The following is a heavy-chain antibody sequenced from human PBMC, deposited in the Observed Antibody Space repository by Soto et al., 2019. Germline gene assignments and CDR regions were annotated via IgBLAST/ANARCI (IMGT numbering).Heavy chain of an antibody. CDR3: ARDGAHIAARH. Sequence: QVQLVQSGAEVKRPGSSVKVSCKASGGSFSSYRISWVRQAPGQGLELMGGIIPIFGATNYAQKFQGRVQISADESTSTAYMEVSGLRSEDTAVYYCARDGAHIAARHWGPGTLVTVSS. V-gene: IGHV1-69*01. D-gene: IGHD6-6*01. CDR1: GGSFSSYR. J-gene: IGHJ4*02. CDR2: IIPIFGAT.